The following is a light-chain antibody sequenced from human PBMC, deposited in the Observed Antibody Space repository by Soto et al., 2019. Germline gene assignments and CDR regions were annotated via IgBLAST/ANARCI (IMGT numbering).Light chain of an antibody. V-gene: IGKV4-1*01. CDR2: WAS. Sequence: DTVMTQSPESLAVSLGERATINCKSSQSLLYSTNNTNYLNWYQKKPGQPPKLLIYWASTRESGVPDRFSGSGSRRDFTLTISSLQAEDVAVYYCQQSYSVPYTFGQGTKLDI. CDR3: QQSYSVPYT. J-gene: IGKJ2*01. CDR1: QSLLYSTNNTNY.